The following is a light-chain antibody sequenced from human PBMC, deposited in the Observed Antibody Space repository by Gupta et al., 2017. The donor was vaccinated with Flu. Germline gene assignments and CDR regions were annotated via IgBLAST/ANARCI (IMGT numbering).Light chain of an antibody. CDR1: SSDIGGYNY. J-gene: IGLJ1*01. Sequence: QSALTQPASVSGSPGQSITVSCTGTSSDIGGYNYVSWYLQCPGKAPKLMVYEVTHRPSGVSNRFSGSKSGNTASLTISGPPGEDGGDYYFHPFSSSNNLVFGNGTTGTVL. CDR2: EVT. V-gene: IGLV2-14*01. CDR3: HPFSSSNNLV.